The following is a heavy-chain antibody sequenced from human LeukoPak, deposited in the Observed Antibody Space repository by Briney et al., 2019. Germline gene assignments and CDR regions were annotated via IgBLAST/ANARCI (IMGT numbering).Heavy chain of an antibody. Sequence: GGSLRLSCAASGFTFSSYGMHWVRQAPGKGLEWVAVISYDGSNKYYADSVKGRFTISRDNSKNTLYLQMNSLRAEDTAEYYCAKSELRYFDWSTPPDYWGQGTLVTVSS. CDR3: AKSELRYFDWSTPPDY. D-gene: IGHD3-9*01. CDR1: GFTFSSYG. V-gene: IGHV3-30*18. CDR2: ISYDGSNK. J-gene: IGHJ4*02.